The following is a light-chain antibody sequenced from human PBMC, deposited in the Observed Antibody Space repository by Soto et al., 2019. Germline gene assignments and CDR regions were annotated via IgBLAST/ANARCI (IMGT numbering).Light chain of an antibody. CDR2: GAS. Sequence: EIFFTQSPGTLAFSPGERATLSCRASQSVSSSYLAWYQQKPGQAPRLLIYGASSRATGIPDRFSGTGSETDFTLTISRLEPEDFAVYYCQQYDNSPITFGQGTRLEIK. J-gene: IGKJ5*01. CDR1: QSVSSSY. CDR3: QQYDNSPIT. V-gene: IGKV3-20*01.